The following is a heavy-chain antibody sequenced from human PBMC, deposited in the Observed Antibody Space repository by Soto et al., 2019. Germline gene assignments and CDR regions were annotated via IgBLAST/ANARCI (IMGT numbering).Heavy chain of an antibody. D-gene: IGHD3-9*01. Sequence: SETLSLTCAVYGGSFSGYYWTWIRQPPGTGLEWIGEINHSGSTNCNPSLKSRVTISVDTSKNQFSLKLTSVTAADTAVYYCTRARYFDWIPSIPGLDYWGPGTLVTVSS. J-gene: IGHJ4*02. CDR1: GGSFSGYY. CDR3: TRARYFDWIPSIPGLDY. CDR2: INHSGST. V-gene: IGHV4-34*01.